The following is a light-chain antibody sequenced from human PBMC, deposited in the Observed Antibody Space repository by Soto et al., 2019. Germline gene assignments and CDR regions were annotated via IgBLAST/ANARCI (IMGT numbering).Light chain of an antibody. CDR1: QGISPW. CDR2: KAS. Sequence: DIQMTQSPSTLSASVGDRVTITCRASQGISPWLAWYQQKPGKAPKLLIYKASSLESGVPSRFSGSDSGTEFTLTISSLQPDDFATYFCQQYKTYSRTFGQGTKLEIK. V-gene: IGKV1-5*03. CDR3: QQYKTYSRT. J-gene: IGKJ2*01.